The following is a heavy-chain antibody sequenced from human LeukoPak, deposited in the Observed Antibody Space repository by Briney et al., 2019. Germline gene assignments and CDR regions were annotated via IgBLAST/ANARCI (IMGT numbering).Heavy chain of an antibody. J-gene: IGHJ3*01. D-gene: IGHD3/OR15-3a*01. Sequence: GGSLRLSCVPTLFTFSNSAIHWGRQAPGKGLEWVPFISDDGSRQHYADSVKGRFTISRDDSKNTLYLQMNSLRPEDTALYYCARGTGGEGSVAFDVWGQGTMVTVS. CDR2: ISDDGSRQ. CDR3: ARGTGGEGSVAFDV. V-gene: IGHV3-30-3*01. CDR1: LFTFSNSA.